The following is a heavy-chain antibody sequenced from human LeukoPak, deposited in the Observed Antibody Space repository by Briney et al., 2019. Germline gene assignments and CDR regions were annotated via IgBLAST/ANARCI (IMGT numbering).Heavy chain of an antibody. CDR2: INGAGSTT. Sequence: GGSLRLSCAASGFTFNNYWMHWVRQAPGKGLVWVSAINGAGSTTSYADSVKGRFTISRDKAKDTLDLQMNSLRAEDTAVYYCARGSDWFDLWGQGTLVTVSS. CDR1: GFTFNNYW. J-gene: IGHJ5*01. V-gene: IGHV3-74*01. CDR3: ARGSDWFDL. D-gene: IGHD3-10*01.